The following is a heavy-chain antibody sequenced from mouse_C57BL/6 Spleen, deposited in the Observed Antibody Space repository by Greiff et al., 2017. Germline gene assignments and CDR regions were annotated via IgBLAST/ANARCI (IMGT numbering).Heavy chain of an antibody. CDR1: GYAFSSSW. CDR3: ARGESSGYYFDY. D-gene: IGHD3-2*02. J-gene: IGHJ2*01. CDR2: IYPGDGDT. Sequence: QVQLQQSGPELVKPGASVKISCKASGYAFSSSWMNWVKQRPGKGLEWIGRIYPGDGDTNYNGKFKGKATLTADKSSSTAYMQLSSLTSEDSAVYFCARGESSGYYFDYWGQGTTLTVSS. V-gene: IGHV1-82*01.